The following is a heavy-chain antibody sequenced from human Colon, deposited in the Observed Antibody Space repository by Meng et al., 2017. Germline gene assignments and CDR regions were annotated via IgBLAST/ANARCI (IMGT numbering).Heavy chain of an antibody. CDR1: GFIFRNYG. CDR2: ISTTGSIA. J-gene: IGHJ4*02. V-gene: IGHV3-48*04. D-gene: IGHD3-22*01. CDR3: ATTGSRSSGS. Sequence: VRLVQSGGGVVQPGGSLSFSCAASGFIFRNYGMHWVRQAPGKGLEWVSYISTTGSIAYYADSVKGRFTISRDNAKNSVYLQMNSLRAEDTAVYYCATTGSRSSGSWGQGTLVTVSS.